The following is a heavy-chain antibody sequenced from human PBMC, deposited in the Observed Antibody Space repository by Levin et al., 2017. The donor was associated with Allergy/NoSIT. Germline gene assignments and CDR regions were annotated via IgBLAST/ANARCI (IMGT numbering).Heavy chain of an antibody. D-gene: IGHD3-10*01. J-gene: IGHJ4*02. Sequence: SQTLSLTCAVYGGSFSGYYWSWIRQPPGKGLEWIGEINHSGSTNYNPSLKSRVTISVDTSKNQFSLKLSSVTAADTAVYYCARLGARGLFDYWGQGTLVTVSS. CDR3: ARLGARGLFDY. V-gene: IGHV4-34*01. CDR1: GGSFSGYY. CDR2: INHSGST.